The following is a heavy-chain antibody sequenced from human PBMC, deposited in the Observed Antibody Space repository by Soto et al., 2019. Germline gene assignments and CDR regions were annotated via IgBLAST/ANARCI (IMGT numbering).Heavy chain of an antibody. V-gene: IGHV1-18*01. J-gene: IGHJ4*02. CDR1: GYTFTSYG. Sequence: ASVKVSCKASGYTFTSYGISWVRQAPGQGLEWMGWISAYNGNTNYAQKLQGRVTMTTDTSTSTAYMKLRSLRSDDTAVYYCARDSYYYGSGSYYNLFDYWGQGALVTVSS. D-gene: IGHD3-10*01. CDR3: ARDSYYYGSGSYYNLFDY. CDR2: ISAYNGNT.